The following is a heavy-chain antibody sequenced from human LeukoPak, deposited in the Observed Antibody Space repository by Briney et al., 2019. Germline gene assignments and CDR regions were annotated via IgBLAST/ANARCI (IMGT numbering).Heavy chain of an antibody. CDR3: ARVQYTSNYYYFGMDV. D-gene: IGHD6-13*01. CDR1: GFTFSSYG. Sequence: PGGSLRLSCAASGFTFSSYGMHWVRQAPGKGLEWVAVIWYDGSNKYYADSVKGRFTISRDNSKNTLYLQMNSLRAEDTAVYYCARVQYTSNYYYFGMDVWGQGTTVTVSS. V-gene: IGHV3-33*01. J-gene: IGHJ6*02. CDR2: IWYDGSNK.